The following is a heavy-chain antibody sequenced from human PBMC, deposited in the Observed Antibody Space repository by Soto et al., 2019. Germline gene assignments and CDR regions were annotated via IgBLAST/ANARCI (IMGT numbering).Heavy chain of an antibody. CDR3: VRLIANSWLDS. CDR1: GDSVSSNHAT. J-gene: IGHJ5*01. Sequence: VQLQQSGPGLVKPSQTLSLTCAISGDSVSSNHATWDWIRQSPSRGLEWLGRTYYRSKWYYDFALSVKTRITITPDTSNNQLSLQLNSVTPDDTAVYYFVRLIANSWLDSWGQGTLVTFSS. D-gene: IGHD3-16*01. V-gene: IGHV6-1*01. CDR2: TYYRSKWYY.